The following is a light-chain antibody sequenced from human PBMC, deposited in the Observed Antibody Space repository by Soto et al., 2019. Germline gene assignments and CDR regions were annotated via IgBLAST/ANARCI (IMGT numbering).Light chain of an antibody. CDR1: TSDVVGYDY. CDR2: EVF. J-gene: IGLJ2*01. V-gene: IGLV2-14*03. CDR3: CSYTTTSTVV. Sequence: QSALTQPASVSGAPGQWITISCTGTTSDVVGYDYVSWYQQHPGKVPKLRIYEVFRRPSGISDRFSGSKSGNTASLTISGLQAEDEADYYCCSYTTTSTVVFCGGTKVTVL.